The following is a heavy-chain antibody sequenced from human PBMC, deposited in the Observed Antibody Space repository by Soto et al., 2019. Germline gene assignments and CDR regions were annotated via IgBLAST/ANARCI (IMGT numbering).Heavy chain of an antibody. Sequence: QVQLVQSGAEVKKPGSSVKVSCKASGGAFRSYTISWVRQAPGQGLEWMGGITPIFGAANYAQKFEGRVTIRADKSTTTSYMELSNLTSEHTDEYYCASDEIPVAHRVGMDVWGQEPTVIVSS. CDR2: ITPIFGAA. V-gene: IGHV1-69*06. J-gene: IGHJ6*02. CDR1: GGAFRSYT. CDR3: ASDEIPVAHRVGMDV. D-gene: IGHD6-19*01.